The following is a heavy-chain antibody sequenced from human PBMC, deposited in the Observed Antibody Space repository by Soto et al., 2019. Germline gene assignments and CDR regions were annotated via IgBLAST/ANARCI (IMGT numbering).Heavy chain of an antibody. CDR2: ISAYNGNT. Sequence: QVQLVQSGAEVKKPGASVKVSCKASGYTFTSYGISWVRQAPGQGLEWMGWISAYNGNTNYAQKLQSRVTMTTDTSTSTAYMELRSLRSDDTAVYYCAREVGSSGWYRRDYYYGMDVWGQGTTVTVSS. J-gene: IGHJ6*02. V-gene: IGHV1-18*01. D-gene: IGHD6-19*01. CDR1: GYTFTSYG. CDR3: AREVGSSGWYRRDYYYGMDV.